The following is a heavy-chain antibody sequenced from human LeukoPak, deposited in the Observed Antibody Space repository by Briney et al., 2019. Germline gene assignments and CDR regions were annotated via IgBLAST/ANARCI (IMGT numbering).Heavy chain of an antibody. D-gene: IGHD6-13*01. V-gene: IGHV4-34*01. J-gene: IGHJ4*02. CDR2: INHSGST. CDR3: ARRGGRSSWYKNV. Sequence: SETLSLTCAVYGGSFSGYYWSWIRQPPGKGLEWIGEINHSGSTNYNPSLKSRVTISVDTSKNQFSLKLSSVTAADTAVYYCARRGGRSSWYKNVWGQGTLVTVSS. CDR1: GGSFSGYY.